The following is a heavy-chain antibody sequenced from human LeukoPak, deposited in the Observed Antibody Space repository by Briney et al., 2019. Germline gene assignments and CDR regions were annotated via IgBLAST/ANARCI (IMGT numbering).Heavy chain of an antibody. CDR3: ARGRFCSATICRGGDAFDI. D-gene: IGHD2-2*01. CDR2: ICTWAST. J-gene: IGHJ3*02. V-gene: IGHV4-59*10. Sequence: PSETLSLTCAVWGGAISSYYWSWIRGPAGGAREGIGRICTWASTNYNPSLKSRVTLSVATSKNQFSLTLSSVTAADTAVYYCARGRFCSATICRGGDAFDIWGQGIVVTVSS. CDR1: GGAISSYY.